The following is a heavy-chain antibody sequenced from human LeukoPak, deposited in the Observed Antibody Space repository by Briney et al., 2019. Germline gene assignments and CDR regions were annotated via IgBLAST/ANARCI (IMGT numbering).Heavy chain of an antibody. D-gene: IGHD2-2*01. CDR1: GFTFDDYA. Sequence: SLRLSCAASGFTFDDYAMHWVRQAPGKGLEWVSGISWNSGSIGYADSVKGRFTISRDNAKNSLYLQMNSLRAEDTASYYCGKADQPLLQGPFDYWGQGTLVTVSS. CDR3: GKADQPLLQGPFDY. J-gene: IGHJ4*02. CDR2: ISWNSGSI. V-gene: IGHV3-9*01.